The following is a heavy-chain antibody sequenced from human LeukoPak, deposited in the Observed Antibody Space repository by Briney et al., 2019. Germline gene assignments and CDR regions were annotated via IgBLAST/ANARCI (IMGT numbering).Heavy chain of an antibody. J-gene: IGHJ4*02. V-gene: IGHV3-7*01. D-gene: IGHD4-17*01. Sequence: GGSLRLSCAASGFVFSNYWMNWVRQAPGKGLEWVANIKHDGGEKYYVGSMKGRVTISRDNARKSVYLQMNNLRAEDTAVYYCARSFFGDFDFDYWGQGTLVRVSS. CDR1: GFVFSNYW. CDR3: ARSFFGDFDFDY. CDR2: IKHDGGEK.